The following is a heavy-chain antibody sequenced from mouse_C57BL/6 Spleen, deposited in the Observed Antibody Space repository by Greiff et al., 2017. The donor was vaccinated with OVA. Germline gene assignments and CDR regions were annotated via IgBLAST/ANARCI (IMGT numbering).Heavy chain of an antibody. Sequence: VQLKQPGAELVKPGASVKLSCKASGYTFTSYWMHWVKQRPGQGLEWIGMIHPNSGSTNYNEKFKSKATLTVDKSSSTSYMQLSSLTSEDSAVYYCARAITTVVAGGYYAMDYWGQGTSVTVSS. D-gene: IGHD1-1*01. V-gene: IGHV1-64*01. J-gene: IGHJ4*01. CDR3: ARAITTVVAGGYYAMDY. CDR1: GYTFTSYW. CDR2: IHPNSGST.